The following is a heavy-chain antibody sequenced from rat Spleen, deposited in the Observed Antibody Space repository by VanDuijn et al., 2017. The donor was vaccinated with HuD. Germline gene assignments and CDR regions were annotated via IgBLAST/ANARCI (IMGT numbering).Heavy chain of an antibody. CDR1: GFTFSTAW. CDR2: IKAKSNNYAT. D-gene: IGHD3-1*01. Sequence: EVQLVESGGGLVQPGRSLKLSCATSGFTFSTAWMSWYRQFPEKRLEWVARIKAKSNNYATDYTESVKGRFTISRDDSRSSIYLQMNNLKEEDTAIYYCASASDWGQGVMVTVSS. CDR3: ASASD. V-gene: IGHV6-6*01. J-gene: IGHJ2*01.